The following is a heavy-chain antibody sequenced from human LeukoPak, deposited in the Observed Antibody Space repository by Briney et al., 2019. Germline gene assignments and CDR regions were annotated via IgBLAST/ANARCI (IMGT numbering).Heavy chain of an antibody. CDR1: GGSISSYY. CDR3: ARGVWRGGYSSSWYPRSWYFDL. CDR2: INHSGST. V-gene: IGHV4-34*01. Sequence: PSETLSLTCTVSGGSISSYYWSWIRQPPGKGLEWIGEINHSGSTNYNPSLKSRVTISVDTSKNQFSLKQSSVTAADTAVYYCARGVWRGGYSSSWYPRSWYFDLWGRGTLVTVSS. D-gene: IGHD6-13*01. J-gene: IGHJ2*01.